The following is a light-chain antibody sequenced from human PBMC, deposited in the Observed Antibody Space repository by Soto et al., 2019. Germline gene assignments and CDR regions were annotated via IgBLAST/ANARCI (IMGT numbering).Light chain of an antibody. CDR1: QGMSSA. CDR2: DVF. V-gene: IGKV1-13*02. J-gene: IGKJ5*01. Sequence: AIQVTQSPSSLSASVGDTVTITCRASQGMSSAFAWYQQKPGKVPRLLIYDVFNLQSWVPSRFSGSGSGTDFTLTISRLQLEDFATYYCQQLETYPLAFGQGTRLEVK. CDR3: QQLETYPLA.